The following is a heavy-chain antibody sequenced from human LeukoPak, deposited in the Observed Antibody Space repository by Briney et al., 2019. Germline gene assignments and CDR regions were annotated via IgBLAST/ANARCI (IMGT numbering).Heavy chain of an antibody. Sequence: PGGSLRLSRAASGFTVSSNYMSWVRQAPGQGLEWVSVIYSGGSTYYADSVKGRFTISRDISKNMVYLQMNSLRAEDTAVYYCARTYGDYVYILGYWGQGTLVTVSS. J-gene: IGHJ4*02. D-gene: IGHD4-17*01. CDR2: IYSGGST. V-gene: IGHV3-53*01. CDR3: ARTYGDYVYILGY. CDR1: GFTVSSNY.